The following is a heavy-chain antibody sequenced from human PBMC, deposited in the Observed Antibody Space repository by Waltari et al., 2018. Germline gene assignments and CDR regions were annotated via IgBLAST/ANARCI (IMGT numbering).Heavy chain of an antibody. CDR2: IDYTGST. Sequence: QVLLEEPGPGLVKPSETLSLTCTVARGSLSSTLWTWIRPSPGKGLEWIGNIDYTGSTRYNPSLQSRVTISVDTSKMQFSLRLDSVTAADTAVYYCARFIRGRYFDYWGQGSLATVSS. CDR1: RGSLSSTL. V-gene: IGHV4-59*01. J-gene: IGHJ4*02. CDR3: ARFIRGRYFDY. D-gene: IGHD3-10*01.